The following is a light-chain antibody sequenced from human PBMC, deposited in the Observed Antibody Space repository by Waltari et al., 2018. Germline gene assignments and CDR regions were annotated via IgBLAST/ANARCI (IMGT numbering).Light chain of an antibody. CDR3: QQYVTSPALT. CDR2: GAS. Sequence: EVVLTQSPGTLSLSPGERASLSCRASQTVTSNYLAWYQQKPGQAPRLLIYGASNRATGIPDRFSGSGSGIDFTLTISRLEPEDFAVYYCQQYVTSPALTFGGGTKVEI. CDR1: QTVTSNY. V-gene: IGKV3-20*01. J-gene: IGKJ4*01.